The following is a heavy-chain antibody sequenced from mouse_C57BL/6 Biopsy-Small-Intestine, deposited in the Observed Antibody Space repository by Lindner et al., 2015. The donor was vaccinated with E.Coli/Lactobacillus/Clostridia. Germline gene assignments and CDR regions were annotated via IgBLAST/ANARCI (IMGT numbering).Heavy chain of an antibody. Sequence: VQLQESGGDLVKPGGSLKLSCAASGFVFSNYDMSWVRQTPDKRLEWVATISSGGSYTYYTDSVKGRFTISRDNAGNTLYPQMSSLKSEDTAMFYCARPIYYSNYAFAYWGQGTLVTVS. CDR2: ISSGGSYT. CDR1: GFVFSNYD. CDR3: ARPIYYSNYAFAY. V-gene: IGHV5-6*01. J-gene: IGHJ3*01. D-gene: IGHD2-5*01.